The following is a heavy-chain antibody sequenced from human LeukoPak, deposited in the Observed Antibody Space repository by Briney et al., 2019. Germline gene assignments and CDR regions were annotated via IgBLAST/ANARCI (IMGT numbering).Heavy chain of an antibody. Sequence: GGSLRLSCAASGFTFSSYSMNWVRQAPGKGLEWVSSISSSSSYIYYADSVKGRFTISRDNAKNSLYLQMNSLRAEDTAVYYCAGDYSSSWLSFDYWGQGTLVTVSP. D-gene: IGHD6-13*01. V-gene: IGHV3-21*01. CDR2: ISSSSSYI. CDR3: AGDYSSSWLSFDY. CDR1: GFTFSSYS. J-gene: IGHJ4*02.